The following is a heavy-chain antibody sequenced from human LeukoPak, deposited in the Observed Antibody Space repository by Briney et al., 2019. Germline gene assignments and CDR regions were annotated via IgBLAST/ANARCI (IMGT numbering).Heavy chain of an antibody. Sequence: GGSLRLSCAATGFTFSSYVMAWVRQAPGKGLEWVSAMTGGGDDTYYGDSVKGRFTISRDNSKNTLYLQMNSLRAEDTAVYYCAKASFSSWPYYFEYWGQGTLVTVSS. CDR3: AKASFSSWPYYFEY. V-gene: IGHV3-23*01. J-gene: IGHJ4*02. D-gene: IGHD6-6*01. CDR1: GFTFSSYV. CDR2: MTGGGDDT.